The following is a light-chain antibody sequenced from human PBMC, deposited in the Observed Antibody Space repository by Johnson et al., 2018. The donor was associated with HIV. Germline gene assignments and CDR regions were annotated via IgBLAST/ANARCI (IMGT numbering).Light chain of an antibody. J-gene: IGLJ1*01. Sequence: QSVLTQPPSVSAAPGQKVTISCSGSSSNIGNNYVSWYQQVPGAAPRLLIYEDYKRPSGIPDRFSGSKSGASATLGITGLQTGDEADYYCGVWDASLSPHYVFGTGTTITVL. V-gene: IGLV1-51*02. CDR1: SSNIGNNY. CDR2: EDY. CDR3: GVWDASLSPHYV.